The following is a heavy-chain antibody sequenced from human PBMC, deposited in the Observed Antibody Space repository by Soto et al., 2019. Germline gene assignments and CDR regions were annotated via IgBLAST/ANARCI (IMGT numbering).Heavy chain of an antibody. Sequence: QLQLQESGSGLVKPSQTLSLTCAVSGASISSGGYSWSWIRQPPGKGLEWIGYIYHSGSTYYNPSLKRRVTISVDMSKNQCSLKLNSVTAADTAVYYCVRGLGLWGQGTLVTVSS. CDR3: VRGLGL. J-gene: IGHJ5*02. CDR1: GASISSGGYS. CDR2: IYHSGST. V-gene: IGHV4-30-2*01.